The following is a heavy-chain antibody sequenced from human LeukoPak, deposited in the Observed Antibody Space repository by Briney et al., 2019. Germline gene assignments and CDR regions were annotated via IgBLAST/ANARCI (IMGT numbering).Heavy chain of an antibody. CDR3: ARSRGWLQSHPLGY. J-gene: IGHJ4*02. D-gene: IGHD5-24*01. V-gene: IGHV4-34*01. CDR2: INHSGST. CDR1: GGSFSGYY. Sequence: SETLSLTCAVYGGSFSGYYWSWIRQPPGKGLEWIGEINHSGSTNYNPSLKSRVTLSVGTSKNQFSLKLSSVTAADTAVYYCARSRGWLQSHPLGYWGQGTLVTVSS.